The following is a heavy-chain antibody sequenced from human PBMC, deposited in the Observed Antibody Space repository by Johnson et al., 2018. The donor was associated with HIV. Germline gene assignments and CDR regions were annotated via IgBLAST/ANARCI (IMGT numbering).Heavy chain of an antibody. J-gene: IGHJ3*02. Sequence: QVQLVESGGGVVQPGRSLRLSCAASGFAFSSYAMHWVRQAPGKGLEWVAVISYDGTSKYQADSVKGRFTISRDNAKNSLYLQMNSLRAEDTALYYCAKGLGWELLTHDAFDIWGQGTMVTVSS. CDR3: AKGLGWELLTHDAFDI. CDR1: GFAFSSYA. V-gene: IGHV3-30*04. D-gene: IGHD1-26*01. CDR2: ISYDGTSK.